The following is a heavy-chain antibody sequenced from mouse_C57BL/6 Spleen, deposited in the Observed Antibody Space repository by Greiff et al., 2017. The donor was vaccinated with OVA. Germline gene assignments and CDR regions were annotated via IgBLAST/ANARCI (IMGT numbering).Heavy chain of an antibody. CDR1: GYTFPSYW. CDR2: IDPSDSYT. D-gene: IGHD2-3*01. Sequence: VQLQQPGAELVMPGASVKLSCKASGYTFPSYWMHWVKQRPGQGLAWIGEIDPSDSYTNYNQKFKGKSTLTVDKSSSTAYMQLSILTSEDSAVYYCARARDGYDYWGQGTTLTVSA. V-gene: IGHV1-69*01. CDR3: ARARDGYDY. J-gene: IGHJ2*01.